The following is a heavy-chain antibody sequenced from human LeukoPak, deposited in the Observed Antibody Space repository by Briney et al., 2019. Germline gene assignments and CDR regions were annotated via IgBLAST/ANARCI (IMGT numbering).Heavy chain of an antibody. V-gene: IGHV3-53*01. CDR3: ARDSDSGYGPFAS. J-gene: IGHJ4*02. Sequence: GGSLRLSCAASGFTVSNNYMSWVRQAPGKGREWVSVIDSGGTTNYADSVQGRFTISRDNSKTTVYLHMNSLRAEDTAVYYCARDSDSGYGPFASWGQGTLVTVSS. CDR1: GFTVSNNY. D-gene: IGHD5-12*01. CDR2: IDSGGTT.